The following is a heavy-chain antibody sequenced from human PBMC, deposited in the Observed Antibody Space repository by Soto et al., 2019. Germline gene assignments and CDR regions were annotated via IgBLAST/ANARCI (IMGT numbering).Heavy chain of an antibody. CDR1: GDSISSGGYY. CDR3: ARGGILTGYSGDTYYFDY. Sequence: QVQLQESGPGLVKPSQTLSLTCTVSGDSISSGGYYWSWIRQHPGKGLEWIGYIYYSGSTYYNPSLKSRVTISVDTSKNQFSLKLSSVTAADTAVYYCARGGILTGYSGDTYYFDYWGQGTLVTVSS. J-gene: IGHJ4*02. D-gene: IGHD3-9*01. V-gene: IGHV4-31*03. CDR2: IYYSGST.